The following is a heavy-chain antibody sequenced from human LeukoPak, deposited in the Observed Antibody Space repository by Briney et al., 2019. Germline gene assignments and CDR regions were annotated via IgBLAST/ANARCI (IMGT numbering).Heavy chain of an antibody. CDR2: TKQDGSEK. Sequence: GVSLRLSCAASGFTFSSYWMSWVRQAPGKGLEWVANTKQDGSEKYYVDSVKGRFTISRDNAKNLLHLQINSLRAEDMAVYLCARARLGFTGGIGTNYFDYWGQGTLVTVSS. CDR3: ARARLGFTGGIGTNYFDY. J-gene: IGHJ4*02. D-gene: IGHD4-23*01. V-gene: IGHV3-7*01. CDR1: GFTFSSYW.